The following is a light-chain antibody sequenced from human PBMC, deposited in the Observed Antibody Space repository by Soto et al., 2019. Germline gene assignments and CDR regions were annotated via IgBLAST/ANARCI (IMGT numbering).Light chain of an antibody. J-gene: IGKJ5*01. Sequence: DIQMTQSPSFLSASVGDRVTITCRASQAISNNLNWYQQRPGKAPNLLICGAKTLTSGVPSRFSGSGDGTDFTLTSTLLPPEDVVIYYCQHYHATPLTFGQGTRLDI. CDR1: QAISNN. CDR2: GAK. CDR3: QHYHATPLT. V-gene: IGKV1-39*01.